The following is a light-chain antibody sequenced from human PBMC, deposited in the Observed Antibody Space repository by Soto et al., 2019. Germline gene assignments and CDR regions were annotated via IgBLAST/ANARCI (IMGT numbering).Light chain of an antibody. Sequence: ETVLTQSPGTLSLSPGERATLSCRASQSVSSSYLAWYQQKPGQAPRLLIHGTSSRATGIPDRFSGSGSGTDFTLTITRLEPEDFAVYYCQQYGSSPATFGQGTRLEIK. J-gene: IGKJ5*01. CDR3: QQYGSSPAT. CDR1: QSVSSSY. V-gene: IGKV3-20*01. CDR2: GTS.